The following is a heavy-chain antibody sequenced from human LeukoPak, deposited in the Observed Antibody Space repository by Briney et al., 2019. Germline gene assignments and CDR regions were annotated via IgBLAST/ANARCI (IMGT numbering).Heavy chain of an antibody. CDR3: STLVWDLSYYFDY. Sequence: GGSLRLSCAASGFTFSNAWMSWVRQAPGKGLEWVGRIKSKTDGGTTDYAAPVKGRFTISRDDSKNTLFLQMNSLKIEDTAVYYCSTLVWDLSYYFDYWGQGTLVTVSS. V-gene: IGHV3-15*01. D-gene: IGHD1-26*01. J-gene: IGHJ4*02. CDR1: GFTFSNAW. CDR2: IKSKTDGGTT.